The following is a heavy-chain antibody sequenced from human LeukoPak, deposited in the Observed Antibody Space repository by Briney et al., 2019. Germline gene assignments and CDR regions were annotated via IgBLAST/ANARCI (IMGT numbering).Heavy chain of an antibody. CDR3: AREPYCSGGSCSSAPLDY. Sequence: ASVKVSCKASGGTFSSYAINWVRQAPGQGLEWMGGINPIFGTANYAQKFQGRVTITADESTSTAYMELSSLRSEDTAVYYCAREPYCSGGSCSSAPLDYWGQGTLVTVSS. CDR2: INPIFGTA. D-gene: IGHD2-15*01. J-gene: IGHJ4*02. V-gene: IGHV1-69*01. CDR1: GGTFSSYA.